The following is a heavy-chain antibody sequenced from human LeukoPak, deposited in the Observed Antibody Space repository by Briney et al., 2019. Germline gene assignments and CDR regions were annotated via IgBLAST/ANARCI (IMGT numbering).Heavy chain of an antibody. CDR1: GFNFNAYS. V-gene: IGHV3-21*01. CDR3: ARDRGLIQPFGAFDI. J-gene: IGHJ3*02. CDR2: ISSSSSYV. D-gene: IGHD5-18*01. Sequence: GGSLRLSCAASGFNFNAYSMNWVRQAPGKGLEWVSSISSSSSYVYYADSVKGRFTISRDNGKNSLFLQMNSLRAEDTAVYYCARDRGLIQPFGAFDIWGQGTMVTVSS.